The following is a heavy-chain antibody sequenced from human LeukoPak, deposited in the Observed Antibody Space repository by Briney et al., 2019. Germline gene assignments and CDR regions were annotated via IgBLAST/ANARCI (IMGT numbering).Heavy chain of an antibody. CDR2: IFNSGSS. D-gene: IGHD6-13*01. V-gene: IGHV4-59*08. Sequence: PSDTLSLICSVWGGSISSYYWICMRQPPGKALVWMGYIFNSGSSNYNTSLKSRVTISVDASKNQYSLKQSSVTAADAAVYYCGRQRGIIAAAGWFDPWGQGTLVTVSS. J-gene: IGHJ5*02. CDR1: GGSISSYY. CDR3: GRQRGIIAAAGWFDP.